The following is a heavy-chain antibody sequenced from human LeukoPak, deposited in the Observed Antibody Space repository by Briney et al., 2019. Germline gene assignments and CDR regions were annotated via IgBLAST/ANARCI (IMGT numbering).Heavy chain of an antibody. CDR3: AIKGLYCSGDCYHGPTDY. D-gene: IGHD2-21*01. CDR2: INSDGSST. V-gene: IGHV3-74*01. CDR1: GFTFSSYW. Sequence: PGGSLRLSCAASGFTFSSYWMHWVRQAPGKGLVWVSRINSDGSSTSYADSVKGRFTISRDNAKNTLYLQMNSLRAEDTAVYYCAIKGLYCSGDCYHGPTDYWGQGTLVTVSS. J-gene: IGHJ4*02.